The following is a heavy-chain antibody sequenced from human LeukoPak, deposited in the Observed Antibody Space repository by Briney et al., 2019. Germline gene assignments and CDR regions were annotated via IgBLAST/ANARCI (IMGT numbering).Heavy chain of an antibody. Sequence: SETLSLTCTVSGGSISSYYWSWIRQPPGKGLEWIGYIYYSGSTSYNPSLKSRVPISEDTSKNQFSLKLNSLTAADTAVYYCARGDSSGWFHFDHWGQGTLVAVSS. J-gene: IGHJ4*02. CDR1: GGSISSYY. CDR3: ARGDSSGWFHFDH. D-gene: IGHD6-19*01. CDR2: IYYSGST. V-gene: IGHV4-59*01.